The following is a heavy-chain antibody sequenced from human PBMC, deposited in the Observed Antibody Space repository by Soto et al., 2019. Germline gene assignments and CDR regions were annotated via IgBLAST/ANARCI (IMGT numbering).Heavy chain of an antibody. CDR3: ARMVRGSNIDYYHYMDV. J-gene: IGHJ6*03. CDR1: GYTFRSHG. CDR2: ISVDNGDT. Sequence: GASVKVSCKASGYTFRSHGISWMRQAPGQGLEWMGWISVDNGDTNYAQKLQGRVTVTTDTSTSTAYMELRSLRSEDTAVYYCARMVRGSNIDYYHYMDVWGKGTPVTVSS. D-gene: IGHD3-10*01. V-gene: IGHV1-18*01.